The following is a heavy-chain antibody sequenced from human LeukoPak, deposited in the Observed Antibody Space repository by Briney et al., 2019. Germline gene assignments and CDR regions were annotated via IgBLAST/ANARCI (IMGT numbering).Heavy chain of an antibody. V-gene: IGHV4-59*01. D-gene: IGHD2-15*01. J-gene: IGHJ4*02. CDR1: GGSISSYY. Sequence: SETLSLTCTVSGGSISSYYWSWIRQPPGKGLEWIGYIYYSGSTSYNPSLKSRVTISVDTSKNQFSLKLSSVTAADTAVYYCARSYCSGGSCYSLYWGQGTLVTVSS. CDR2: IYYSGST. CDR3: ARSYCSGGSCYSLY.